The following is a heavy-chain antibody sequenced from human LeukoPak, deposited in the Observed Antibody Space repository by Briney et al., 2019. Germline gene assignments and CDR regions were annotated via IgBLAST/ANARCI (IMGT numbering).Heavy chain of an antibody. CDR2: ISTSSSYI. CDR3: ARGSNSWYYFDD. Sequence: PGGSLRLSCVASGFIFSSYGMSWVRQAPGKGLEWVSFISTSSSYIYYADSVKGRFTISRDNAKNSLYLQMNSLRAEDTAVYYCARGSNSWYYFDDWGQGTLVTVSS. V-gene: IGHV3-21*01. J-gene: IGHJ4*02. D-gene: IGHD6-13*01. CDR1: GFIFSSYG.